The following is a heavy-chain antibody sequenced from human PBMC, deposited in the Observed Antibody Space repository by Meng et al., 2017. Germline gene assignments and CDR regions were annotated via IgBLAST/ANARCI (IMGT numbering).Heavy chain of an antibody. CDR2: ISGSGGST. CDR1: GFTFSSYW. V-gene: IGHV3-23*01. D-gene: IGHD3-10*01. J-gene: IGHJ3*02. Sequence: GESLKIPCAASGFTFSSYWMSWVRQAPGKGLEWVSAISGSGGSTYYADSVKGRFTISRDNSKNTLYLQMNSLRAEDTAVYYCAKFGIAMVRFPHDAFDIWGQGTMVTVSS. CDR3: AKFGIAMVRFPHDAFDI.